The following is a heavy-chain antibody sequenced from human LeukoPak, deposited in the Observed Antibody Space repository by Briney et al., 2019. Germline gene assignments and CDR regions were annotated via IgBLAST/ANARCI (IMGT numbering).Heavy chain of an antibody. CDR2: IDHSGST. V-gene: IGHV4-4*02. Sequence: SETLSLTCAVSGGSIINSNWWSWVRQPPGKGLEWIGEIDHSGSTSYNPSLKSRVTMSVDRSQNQFSLRLSTVTAADTAVYYCGRSLVEMAKRYFDLWGRGTLVTVS. J-gene: IGHJ2*01. CDR1: GGSIINSNW. D-gene: IGHD5-24*01. CDR3: GRSLVEMAKRYFDL.